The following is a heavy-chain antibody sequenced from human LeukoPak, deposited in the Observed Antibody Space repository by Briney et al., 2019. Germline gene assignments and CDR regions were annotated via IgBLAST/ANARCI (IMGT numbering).Heavy chain of an antibody. D-gene: IGHD2-15*01. CDR3: ARVLRGSGSCFDY. CDR2: IYSGGST. V-gene: IGHV3-66*01. Sequence: PGGSLRLSCAASGFTVSSNYMTWVRQAPGKGLEWVSLIYSGGSTSYADSVRGRFTISRDNSKNTLYLQMNSLRAEDTAVYYCARVLRGSGSCFDYWGQGTLVTVSS. J-gene: IGHJ4*02. CDR1: GFTVSSNY.